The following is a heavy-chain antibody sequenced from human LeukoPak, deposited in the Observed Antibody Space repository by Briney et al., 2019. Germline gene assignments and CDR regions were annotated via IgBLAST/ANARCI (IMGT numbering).Heavy chain of an antibody. CDR3: ARDKVVGATYFDY. J-gene: IGHJ4*02. V-gene: IGHV3-7*01. CDR1: GFPFSNIW. CDR2: IQQDGSER. Sequence: GGSLRLSCTASGFPFSNIWMSWVRQAPGKGLEWVANIQQDGSERYYVDSVKGRFTISRDNAKNSLYLQMNSLRAEDTAVYYCARDKVVGATYFDYWGQGTLVTVSS. D-gene: IGHD1-26*01.